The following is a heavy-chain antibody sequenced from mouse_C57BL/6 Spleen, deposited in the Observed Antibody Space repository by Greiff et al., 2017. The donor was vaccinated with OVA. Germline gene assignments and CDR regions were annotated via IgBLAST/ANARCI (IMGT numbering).Heavy chain of an antibody. V-gene: IGHV1-72*01. CDR1: GYTFTSYW. CDR2: IDPHSGGT. J-gene: IGHJ4*01. Sequence: QVQLQQPGAELVKPGASVKLSCKASGYTFTSYWMHWVKQRPGRGLEWIGRIDPHSGGTKYNEKFKSKATLTVDKPSSTAYMQLSSLTSEDSAVYYCARSGDGYLVYYAMDYWGQGTSVTVSS. CDR3: ARSGDGYLVYYAMDY. D-gene: IGHD2-3*01.